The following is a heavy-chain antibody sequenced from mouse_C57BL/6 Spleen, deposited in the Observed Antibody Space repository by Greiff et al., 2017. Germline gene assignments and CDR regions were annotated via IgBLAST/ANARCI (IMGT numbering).Heavy chain of an antibody. J-gene: IGHJ3*01. Sequence: QVQLQQPGAELVKPGASVKMSCKASGYTFTSYWITWVKQRPGQGLEWVGDIYPGSGSTNYNEKFKSKATLTVDTSSSTAYMQLSSLTSEDSAVYYCARGRRDDYDGVFAYWGQGTLVTVSA. V-gene: IGHV1-55*01. CDR1: GYTFTSYW. CDR3: ARGRRDDYDGVFAY. D-gene: IGHD2-4*01. CDR2: IYPGSGST.